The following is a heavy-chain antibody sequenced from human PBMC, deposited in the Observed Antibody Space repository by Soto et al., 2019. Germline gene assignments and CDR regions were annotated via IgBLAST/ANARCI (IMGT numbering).Heavy chain of an antibody. CDR1: GGTFSSYA. CDR3: ARGDGYNWVSRLRHFDY. J-gene: IGHJ4*02. CDR2: IIPSFGTA. Sequence: QVQLVQSGAEVKKPGSSVKVSCKASGGTFSSYAISWVRQAPGQGLEWMGGIIPSFGTANYAQKFQGRVTITADESTSTAYRELSSLRSEDTAVYYCARGDGYNWVSRLRHFDYWGQGTLVTVSS. D-gene: IGHD5-12*01. V-gene: IGHV1-69*12.